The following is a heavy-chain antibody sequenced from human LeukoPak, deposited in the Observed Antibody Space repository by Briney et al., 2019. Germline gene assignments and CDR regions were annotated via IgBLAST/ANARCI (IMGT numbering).Heavy chain of an antibody. CDR3: ARDRGGYCSGGSCYSLYYYYYMDV. V-gene: IGHV1-69*13. Sequence: SVKVSCKASGGTFSNYAISWVRQAPGQGLEWMGGIIPIFATANYAQKFQGRVTVAADESTSTAYMELSSLRSEDTAVYYCARDRGGYCSGGSCYSLYYYYYMDVWGKGTTVTVSS. CDR2: IIPIFATA. J-gene: IGHJ6*03. CDR1: GGTFSNYA. D-gene: IGHD2-15*01.